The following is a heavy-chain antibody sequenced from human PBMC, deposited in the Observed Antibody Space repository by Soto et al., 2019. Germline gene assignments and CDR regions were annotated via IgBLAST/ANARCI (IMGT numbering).Heavy chain of an antibody. Sequence: DVQLVESGGDLVKPGGSLRLSCAASGFTFSTYNMNWVRQAPGKGLEWVSSIPSSTSYIFYADSVKGRFTISRDNAKNSLYLQMNSLRAEDTAVYYCARDFGGILRFGESWGQGTLVTVSS. CDR3: ARDFGGILRFGES. CDR1: GFTFSTYN. CDR2: IPSSTSYI. D-gene: IGHD3-10*01. V-gene: IGHV3-21*01. J-gene: IGHJ5*02.